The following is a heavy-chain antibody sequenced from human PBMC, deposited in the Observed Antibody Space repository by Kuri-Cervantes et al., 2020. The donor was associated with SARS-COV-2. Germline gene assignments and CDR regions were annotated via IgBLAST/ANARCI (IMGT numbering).Heavy chain of an antibody. D-gene: IGHD3-10*02. CDR1: GGPISSSSYY. CDR2: IYWDDDK. CDR3: AHLFGDDGMDV. J-gene: IGHJ6*02. Sequence: TLSFTCTVSGGPISSSSYYWCWIRQPPGKGLEWLALIYWDDDKRYSPSLKSRLTITKDTSKNQVVLTMTNMDPVDTATYYCAHLFGDDGMDVWGQGTTVTVSS. V-gene: IGHV2-5*02.